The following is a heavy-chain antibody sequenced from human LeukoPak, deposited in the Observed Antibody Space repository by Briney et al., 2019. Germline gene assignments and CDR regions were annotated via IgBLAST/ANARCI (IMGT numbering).Heavy chain of an antibody. V-gene: IGHV3-21*01. CDR2: ISSDSDYT. Sequence: PGGSLRLSCAASGSTFSSYSMNWVRQAPGKGLEWVSSISSDSDYTYYADSVKGRFTISRDDAKNSLYLQMNSLRAEDTAVYYCATEKVTDSYSISWGQGTLVTVSS. CDR3: ATEKVTDSYSIS. CDR1: GSTFSSYS. D-gene: IGHD2-21*02. J-gene: IGHJ4*02.